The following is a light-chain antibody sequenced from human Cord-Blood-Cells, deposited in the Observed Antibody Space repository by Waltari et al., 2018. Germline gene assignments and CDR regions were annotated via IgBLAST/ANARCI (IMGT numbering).Light chain of an antibody. V-gene: IGLV4-69*01. CDR2: LNSDGSH. J-gene: IGLJ3*02. Sequence: QLVLTQSPSASASLGASVKLTCTLSSGHSSYAIAWHQQQPEKGPRYLMKLNSDGSHSKGDGIPSRFSGSSSGAERYLTISSLQSEDEADYYCQTWGTGNWVFGGGTKLTVL. CDR1: SGHSSYA. CDR3: QTWGTGNWV.